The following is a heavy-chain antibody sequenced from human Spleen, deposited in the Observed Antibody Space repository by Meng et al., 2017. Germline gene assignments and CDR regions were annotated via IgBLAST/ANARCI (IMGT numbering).Heavy chain of an antibody. CDR1: GFTFSDYY. J-gene: IGHJ4*02. CDR3: ARDLNSGYYYDSRGFDY. D-gene: IGHD3-22*01. Sequence: GESLKISCVASGFTFSDYYMIWIRQTPGKGLEWVSYISSSGSTKYYADSVKGRFTISRDNAKNSLYLQMKSLRAEDTAVYYCARDLNSGYYYDSRGFDYWGQGTLVTVSS. V-gene: IGHV3-11*01. CDR2: ISSSGSTK.